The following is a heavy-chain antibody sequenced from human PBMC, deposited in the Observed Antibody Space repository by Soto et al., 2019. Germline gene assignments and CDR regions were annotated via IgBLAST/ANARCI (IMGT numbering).Heavy chain of an antibody. CDR1: GFTFSSYE. V-gene: IGHV3-48*03. J-gene: IGHJ4*02. CDR3: EREDCRGDCYFDY. CDR2: ISSSGSTI. D-gene: IGHD2-21*02. Sequence: PGGSLRLSCAGSGFTFSSYEMNWVRQAPGKGLEWVSYISSSGSTIYNADSVKGRFTFSRDNAKNSLYLQMNSLRAEDTAVYYCEREDCRGDCYFDYWGQGTLVTVSS.